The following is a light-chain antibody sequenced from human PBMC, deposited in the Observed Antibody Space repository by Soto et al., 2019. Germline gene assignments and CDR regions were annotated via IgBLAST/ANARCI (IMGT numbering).Light chain of an antibody. CDR2: GAS. J-gene: IGKJ2*01. Sequence: EIVMTQSPATLSVSPGERATLSCRPSQSVASNLAWYRHKPGQAPRLLIYGASTRATGIPARFSGSGSGTEFTLTISSLQSEDFAVYYCQQYDNLPQTFGQGTKLEIK. CDR1: QSVASN. V-gene: IGKV3-15*01. CDR3: QQYDNLPQT.